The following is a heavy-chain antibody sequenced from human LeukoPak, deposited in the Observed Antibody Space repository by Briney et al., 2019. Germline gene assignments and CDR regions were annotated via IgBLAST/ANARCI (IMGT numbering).Heavy chain of an antibody. V-gene: IGHV3-23*01. CDR1: GFTLSSYS. CDR3: ARHRDGSGSWTDAFDI. J-gene: IGHJ3*02. CDR2: ISGSGDST. D-gene: IGHD3-10*01. Sequence: GGSLRLSCAASGFTLSSYSMNWVRQAPGKGLEWVSAISGSGDSTYYADSVKGQFTTSRDNSKNTLYLQMNSLRAEDTAVYSCARHRDGSGSWTDAFDIWGQGTMVTVSS.